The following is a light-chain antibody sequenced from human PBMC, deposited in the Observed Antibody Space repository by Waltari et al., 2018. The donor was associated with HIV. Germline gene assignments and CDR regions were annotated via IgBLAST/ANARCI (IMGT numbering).Light chain of an antibody. CDR1: SSDVGDYNY. CDR3: SSYTSSSVWV. CDR2: EVT. J-gene: IGLJ3*02. V-gene: IGLV2-14*01. Sequence: QSVLTQPASVSGSPGQSITISCTGTSSDVGDYNYVSWYQQHPGKAPKLMIYEVTNRPSGVSNRFSVSKSVNTASLTISGLQAEDEADYYCSSYTSSSVWVFGGGTKLTVL.